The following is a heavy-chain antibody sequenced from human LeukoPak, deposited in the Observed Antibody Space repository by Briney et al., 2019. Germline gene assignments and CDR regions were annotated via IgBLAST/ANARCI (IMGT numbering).Heavy chain of an antibody. D-gene: IGHD3-22*01. CDR3: VGNYYDSSGLDY. V-gene: IGHV3-74*01. Sequence: GSLRLSCAASGLTFSSHWMHWVRQAPGKGLVWVSRITNDGSSTTYADSVKGRFTISRDNAKKSLYLQMNSLRAEDTAIYYCVGNYYDSSGLDYWGQGTLVTVSS. J-gene: IGHJ4*02. CDR2: ITNDGSST. CDR1: GLTFSSHW.